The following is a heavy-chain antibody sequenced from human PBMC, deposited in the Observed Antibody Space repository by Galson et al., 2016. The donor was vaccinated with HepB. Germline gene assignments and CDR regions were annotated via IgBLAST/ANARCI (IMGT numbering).Heavy chain of an antibody. D-gene: IGHD2/OR15-2a*01. CDR1: GFTFSNYA. J-gene: IGHJ6*02. CDR2: ISGSGGTT. V-gene: IGHV3-23*01. Sequence: SLRLSCAASGFTFSNYAMSWVRQAPGKGLEWVSSISGSGGTTYYADSVKGRVTISRDNAKNTLYLQMNSLRAEDTAVYYCARAGFKGFSNGMDVWGQGTTVTVSS. CDR3: ARAGFKGFSNGMDV.